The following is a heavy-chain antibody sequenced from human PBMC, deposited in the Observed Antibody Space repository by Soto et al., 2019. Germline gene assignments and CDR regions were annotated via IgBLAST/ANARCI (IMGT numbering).Heavy chain of an antibody. D-gene: IGHD2-2*01. CDR2: SYYSGTT. CDR1: GASIGVHSYY. V-gene: IGHV4-39*07. Sequence: PSETLSLTCTVSGASIGVHSYYWTWIRQPPGKGLEWIGSSYYSGTTYFNPSLRSRVTISVDRSRTQFSLKMSSVTAADTAVYYCARGRVVVPAAVMFNCLDPWGQGALVTVSS. J-gene: IGHJ5*02. CDR3: ARGRVVVPAAVMFNCLDP.